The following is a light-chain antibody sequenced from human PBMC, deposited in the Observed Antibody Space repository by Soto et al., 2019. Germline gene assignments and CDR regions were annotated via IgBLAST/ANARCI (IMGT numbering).Light chain of an antibody. Sequence: QSALTQPAAVSGSPGQSITISCTGTSSDVGGYNYVSWYQQHPGKAPKLMIYDVSNRPSGVSNRFSGSKSGNTASLTISGLHSEDEADYYCSSYTSTSTPNMLFGGGTQLTVL. J-gene: IGLJ2*01. CDR3: SSYTSTSTPNML. V-gene: IGLV2-14*01. CDR2: DVS. CDR1: SSDVGGYNY.